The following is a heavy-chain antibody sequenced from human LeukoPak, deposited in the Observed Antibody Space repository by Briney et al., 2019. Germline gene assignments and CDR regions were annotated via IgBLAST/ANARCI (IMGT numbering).Heavy chain of an antibody. Sequence: SETLPLTCTVSGGSISSYYWSWIRQPAGKGLEWIGRIYTSGSTNYNPSLKSRVTISVDKSKNQFSLKLSSVTAADTAVYYCARSKSDFWSGYYDAFDIWGQGTMVTVSS. CDR1: GGSISSYY. D-gene: IGHD3-3*01. V-gene: IGHV4-4*07. J-gene: IGHJ3*02. CDR2: IYTSGST. CDR3: ARSKSDFWSGYYDAFDI.